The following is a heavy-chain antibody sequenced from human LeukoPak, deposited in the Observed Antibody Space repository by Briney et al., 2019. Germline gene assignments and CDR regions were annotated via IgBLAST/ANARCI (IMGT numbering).Heavy chain of an antibody. Sequence: SQTLSLTCAVYGGSFSGYYWSWIRQPPGKGLEWIGTIYYSGSAYYNPSLKSRVTISVDMSKNEFSLQLSSVTAADTAVYYCARRKGYCSGGSCYPFDYWGQGTLVTVSS. D-gene: IGHD2-15*01. V-gene: IGHV4-34*01. CDR3: ARRKGYCSGGSCYPFDY. CDR2: IYYSGSA. J-gene: IGHJ4*02. CDR1: GGSFSGYY.